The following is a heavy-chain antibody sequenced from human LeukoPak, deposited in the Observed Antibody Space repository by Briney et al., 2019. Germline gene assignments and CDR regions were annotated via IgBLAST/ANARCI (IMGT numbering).Heavy chain of an antibody. CDR2: IYTSGST. CDR1: GYSISSGYY. D-gene: IGHD6-13*01. V-gene: IGHV4-38-2*02. CDR3: ARGIAAAGTDDY. J-gene: IGHJ4*02. Sequence: SETLSLTCTVSGYSISSGYYWGWIRQPPGKGLEWIGSIYTSGSTNYNPSLKSRVTISVDTSKNQFSLKLSSVTAADTAVYYCARGIAAAGTDDYWGQETLVTVSS.